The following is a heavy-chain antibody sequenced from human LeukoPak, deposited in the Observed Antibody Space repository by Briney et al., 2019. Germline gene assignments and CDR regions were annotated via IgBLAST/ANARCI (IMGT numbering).Heavy chain of an antibody. CDR3: AKSSSYNYGYYFDY. CDR1: GFTFSNYA. CDR2: ISGSGGST. J-gene: IGHJ4*02. V-gene: IGHV3-23*01. D-gene: IGHD5-18*01. Sequence: GGSLRLSCAASGFTFSNYAMSWVRQAPGKGLEWVSAISGSGGSTYYADSVKGRFTISRDNSKSTLYLQMNSLRAEDTAVYYCAKSSSYNYGYYFDYWGQGTLVTVSS.